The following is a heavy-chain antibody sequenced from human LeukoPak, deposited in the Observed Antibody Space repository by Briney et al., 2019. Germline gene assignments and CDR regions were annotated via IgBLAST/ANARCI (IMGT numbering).Heavy chain of an antibody. V-gene: IGHV3-53*01. Sequence: GGSLRLSCAASGLTVSSNYMSWVRQAPGKGLEWVSVIYIDESTYYADSVKGRFTISRDNSKNTLYLQMNSLRAEDTAVYYCAREEGTAFFDCWGQGTLVTVSS. CDR3: AREEGTAFFDC. CDR2: IYIDEST. J-gene: IGHJ4*02. D-gene: IGHD2-21*02. CDR1: GLTVSSNY.